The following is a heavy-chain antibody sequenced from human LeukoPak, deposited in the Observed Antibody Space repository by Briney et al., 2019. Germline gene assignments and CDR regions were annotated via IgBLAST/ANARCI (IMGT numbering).Heavy chain of an antibody. CDR2: INTDGNII. V-gene: IGHV3-74*01. D-gene: IGHD3-10*01. J-gene: IGHJ5*01. Sequence: GGSLRLSCAASGFTFSSYWMHWVRQAPGKGLVCVSRINTDGNIISYADSVKGRFTISRDNAKNTLFLQMNSLRAEDTAVYYCVREGYYGSAALYSWGHGTLVTVSS. CDR1: GFTFSSYW. CDR3: VREGYYGSAALYS.